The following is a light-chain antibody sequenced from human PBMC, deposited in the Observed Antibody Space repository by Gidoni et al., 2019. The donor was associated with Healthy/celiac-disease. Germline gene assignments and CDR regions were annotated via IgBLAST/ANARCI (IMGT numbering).Light chain of an antibody. CDR2: KAY. J-gene: IGKJ1*01. Sequence: DIQITQSPSTLSASVGDRVTITCRASQSISSWLDWYQQKPGKPPKLLIYKAYSLESGVPSRFSGSGSGTEFTLTISSLQPDDFATYYCQQYNSYSRTFXQXTKVEIK. CDR1: QSISSW. V-gene: IGKV1-5*03. CDR3: QQYNSYSRT.